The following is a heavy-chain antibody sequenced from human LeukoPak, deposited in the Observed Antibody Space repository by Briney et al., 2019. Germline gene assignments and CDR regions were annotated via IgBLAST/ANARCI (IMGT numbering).Heavy chain of an antibody. CDR2: IYYSGST. Sequence: PSETLSLTXTVSGGSISSSSYYWGWIRQPPGKGLEWIGSIYYSGSTYYNPSLKSRVTISVDTSKNQFSLKLSSVTAADTAVYYCASISSSSVYWGQGTLVTVSS. CDR1: GGSISSSSYY. D-gene: IGHD6-6*01. CDR3: ASISSSSVY. V-gene: IGHV4-39*07. J-gene: IGHJ4*02.